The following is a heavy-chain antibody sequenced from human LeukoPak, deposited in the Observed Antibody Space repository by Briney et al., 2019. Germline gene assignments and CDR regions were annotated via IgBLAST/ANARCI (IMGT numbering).Heavy chain of an antibody. J-gene: IGHJ4*02. V-gene: IGHV4-34*01. D-gene: IGHD6-13*01. Sequence: SETLSLTCAVYGGSFNDYYWNWIRQPPGKGLEWIGEINLRGSTTYNPSLKSRVTISLDESKNQFSLKLSSVTAADTAVYYCAREESSSWKFDYWGQGTLVTVSS. CDR2: INLRGST. CDR3: AREESSSWKFDY. CDR1: GGSFNDYY.